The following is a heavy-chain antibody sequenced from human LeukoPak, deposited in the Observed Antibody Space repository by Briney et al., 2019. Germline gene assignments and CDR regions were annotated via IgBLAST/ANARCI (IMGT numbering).Heavy chain of an antibody. D-gene: IGHD3-22*01. V-gene: IGHV3-66*02. Sequence: GGSLRLSCAASGFTVSSNYMSWVRQAPGKGLEWVSVIYSGGSTYYADSVKGRFTISRDNSKNTLYLQMNSLRAEDTAVYYCARDQTSGYLGYWGQGTLVTVSS. CDR2: IYSGGST. J-gene: IGHJ4*02. CDR1: GFTVSSNY. CDR3: ARDQTSGYLGY.